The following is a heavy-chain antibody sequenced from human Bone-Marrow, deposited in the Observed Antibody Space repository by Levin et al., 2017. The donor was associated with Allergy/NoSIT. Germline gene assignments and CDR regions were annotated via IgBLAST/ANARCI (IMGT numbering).Heavy chain of an antibody. J-gene: IGHJ6*02. V-gene: IGHV3-30*04. D-gene: IGHD7-27*01. Sequence: GGSLRLSCAASGFTFSSYAMHWVRQAPGKGLEWVAVISYDGSNKYYADSVKGRFTISRDNSKNTLYLQMNSLRAEDTAVYYCARASHASLSGEDYYYGMDVWGQGTTVTVSS. CDR3: ARASHASLSGEDYYYGMDV. CDR1: GFTFSSYA. CDR2: ISYDGSNK.